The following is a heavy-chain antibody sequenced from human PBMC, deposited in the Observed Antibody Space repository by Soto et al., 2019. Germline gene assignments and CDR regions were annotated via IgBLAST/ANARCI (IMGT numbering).Heavy chain of an antibody. V-gene: IGHV1-3*05. CDR2: INAGNGNT. CDR1: GYTFTSYA. D-gene: IGHD2-21*02. J-gene: IGHJ4*02. Sequence: QVQLVQSGAEEKKPGASVKVSCKASGYTFTSYAMHWVRQAPGQRLEWMGWINAGNGNTKYSQKFQGRVTITRDTTASTVDMELLSLRSEDTAVYYCASSIVVVTALDYWGQGTLVTVSS. CDR3: ASSIVVVTALDY.